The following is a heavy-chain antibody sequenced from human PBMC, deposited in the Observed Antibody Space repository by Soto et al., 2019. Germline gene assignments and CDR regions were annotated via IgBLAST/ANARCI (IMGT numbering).Heavy chain of an antibody. D-gene: IGHD4-17*01. Sequence: QVQLVQSGAEVKKPGPSVKVSCKASGGTFSSYAISWVRQAPGQGLEWMGGIIPIFGTENYAQKLQGRVTIAADESTGTAYMELSSLRSEDTAVYYCASPHGDYADVRYDAFDIWGQGTMVTVSS. CDR2: IIPIFGTE. V-gene: IGHV1-69*01. CDR3: ASPHGDYADVRYDAFDI. CDR1: GGTFSSYA. J-gene: IGHJ3*02.